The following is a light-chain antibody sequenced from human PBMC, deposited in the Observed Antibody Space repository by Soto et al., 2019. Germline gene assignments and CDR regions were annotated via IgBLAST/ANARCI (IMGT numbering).Light chain of an antibody. Sequence: DIQMTQSPSTLSASVGDRVTITCRASQSIRSWLDWYQQKPGKAPKXXISQASSLESGVPSMFSGSGAETDFTLTISGLQPDDFASAYCQQYNSYSWTFGQGTKVDI. CDR2: QAS. J-gene: IGKJ1*01. V-gene: IGKV1-5*03. CDR1: QSIRSW. CDR3: QQYNSYSWT.